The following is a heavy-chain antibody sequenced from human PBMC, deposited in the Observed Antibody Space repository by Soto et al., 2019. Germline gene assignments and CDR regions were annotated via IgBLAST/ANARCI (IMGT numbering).Heavy chain of an antibody. CDR1: GDSVSSNTSA. CDR2: TYYRSNWRH. J-gene: IGHJ4*02. V-gene: IGHV6-1*01. CDR3: ARGVAGTGFDL. D-gene: IGHD6-19*01. Sequence: SQTRSLTFAISGDSVSSNTSAWNCISSSPSRGLEWLGRTYYRSNWRHDYAVSVKSRITVNPDTSKNHFSLQLNSVTPDGTAVYYCARGVAGTGFDLWGQGTLVTVSS.